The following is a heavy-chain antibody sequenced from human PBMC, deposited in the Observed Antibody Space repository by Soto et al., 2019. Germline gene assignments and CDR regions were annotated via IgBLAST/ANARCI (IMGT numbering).Heavy chain of an antibody. J-gene: IGHJ4*02. CDR1: GGSISSGDYY. CDR2: IYYSGST. D-gene: IGHD6-13*01. Sequence: PSETLSLTCTVSGGSISSGDYYWSWIRQPPGKGLEWIGYIYYSGSTYYNPSLKSRVTISVDTSKNQFSLKLSSVTAADTAVYYCASGDSRSVSTSYYFDYWGQGTLVTVSS. CDR3: ASGDSRSVSTSYYFDY. V-gene: IGHV4-30-4*01.